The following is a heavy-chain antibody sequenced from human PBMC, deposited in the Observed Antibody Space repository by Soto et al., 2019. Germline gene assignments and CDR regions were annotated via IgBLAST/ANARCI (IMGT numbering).Heavy chain of an antibody. CDR2: IGGSGTTI. V-gene: IGHV3-48*02. J-gene: IGHJ4*02. Sequence: WGSLRLSCAASGFTFSSYRMNWVREAPGRGLEWFSYIGGSGTTIYYSDAVKGPFTISIGNAKISLSLQMNRRRHADTAVCYCTNDSVTHGYPSPRYWGQGTLVTVSS. D-gene: IGHD4-17*01. CDR3: TNDSVTHGYPSPRY. CDR1: GFTFSSYR.